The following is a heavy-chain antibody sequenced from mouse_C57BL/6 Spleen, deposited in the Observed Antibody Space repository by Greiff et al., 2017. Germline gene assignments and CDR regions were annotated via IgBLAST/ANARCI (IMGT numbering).Heavy chain of an antibody. V-gene: IGHV5-4*03. CDR2: ISDGGSYT. Sequence: EVKLMESGGGLVKPGGSLKLSCAASGFTFSSYAMSWVRQTPEKRLEWVATISDGGSYTYYPDNVKGRFTISRDNAKNNLYLQMSHLKSEDTAMYYCATYPLYYFDYWGQGTTLTVSS. CDR1: GFTFSSYA. J-gene: IGHJ2*01. CDR3: ATYPLYYFDY. D-gene: IGHD6-1*01.